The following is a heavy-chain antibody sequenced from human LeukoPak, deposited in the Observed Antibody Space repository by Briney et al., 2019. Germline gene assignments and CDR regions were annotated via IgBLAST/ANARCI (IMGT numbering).Heavy chain of an antibody. V-gene: IGHV3-74*01. D-gene: IGHD3-10*01. CDR2: INTDGSSA. Sequence: GGSLRLSCAASGFTFSSYWMHWVRQAPGKGLVWVSRINTDGSSASYADSVKGRLTISRDNAKNTLYLQMNSLRAEDTAVYYCARDWFYSGSGSYDYWGQGTLVTVSS. CDR3: ARDWFYSGSGSYDY. CDR1: GFTFSSYW. J-gene: IGHJ4*02.